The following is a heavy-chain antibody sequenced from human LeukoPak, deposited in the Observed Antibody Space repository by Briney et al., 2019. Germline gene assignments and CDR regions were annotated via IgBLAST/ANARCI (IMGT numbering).Heavy chain of an antibody. CDR1: GYTFTNYG. Sequence: GASVKVSCKASGYTFTNYGISWVRQAPGQGLEWMGWISAYSGYTHYAQKIQGRVTVTTEASTSTAYMEPRSLTSYDTAVYYCARDAVSTTTAGGIDYWGQGTLVTVSS. CDR2: ISAYSGYT. CDR3: ARDAVSTTTAGGIDY. V-gene: IGHV1-18*01. J-gene: IGHJ4*02. D-gene: IGHD5/OR15-5a*01.